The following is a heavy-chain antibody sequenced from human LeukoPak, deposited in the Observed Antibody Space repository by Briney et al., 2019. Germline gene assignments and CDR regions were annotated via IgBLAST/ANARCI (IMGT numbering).Heavy chain of an antibody. Sequence: ASVKVSCKASGGTFSSYAISWVRQAPGQGLEWMGGIIPIFGTANYAQKFQGRVTITADESTSTAYMELSSLRSEDTAVYYCARDHDNGGDSDYWGQGTLVTVSS. J-gene: IGHJ4*02. CDR2: IIPIFGTA. D-gene: IGHD4-23*01. CDR1: GGTFSSYA. V-gene: IGHV1-69*13. CDR3: ARDHDNGGDSDY.